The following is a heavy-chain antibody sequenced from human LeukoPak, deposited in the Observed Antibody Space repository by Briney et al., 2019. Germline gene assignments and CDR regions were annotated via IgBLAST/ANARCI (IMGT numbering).Heavy chain of an antibody. CDR3: ARDTVAGTRGVGAFDI. CDR1: GFTFSSYA. CDR2: ISGSGGST. D-gene: IGHD6-19*01. Sequence: PGGSLRLSCAASGFTFSSYAMSWVRQAPGKGLEWVSGISGSGGSTYYADSVKGRFTISRDSSKNTLYLQMNSLRAEDTAVYYCARDTVAGTRGVGAFDIWGQGTMVTVSS. V-gene: IGHV3-23*01. J-gene: IGHJ3*02.